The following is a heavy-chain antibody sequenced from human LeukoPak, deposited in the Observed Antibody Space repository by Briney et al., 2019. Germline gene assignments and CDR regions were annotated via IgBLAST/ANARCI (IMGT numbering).Heavy chain of an antibody. CDR3: ARDSKHYGMDV. CDR1: GGSISSGGYY. Sequence: PSQTLSLTGTVSGGSISSGGYYWSWIRQHPGKGLEWIGYIYYSGSTYYNPSLKSRVTISVDTSKNQFSLKLSSVTAADTAVYYCARDSKHYGMDVWGQGTTVTVSS. V-gene: IGHV4-31*03. J-gene: IGHJ6*02. D-gene: IGHD2-2*01. CDR2: IYYSGST.